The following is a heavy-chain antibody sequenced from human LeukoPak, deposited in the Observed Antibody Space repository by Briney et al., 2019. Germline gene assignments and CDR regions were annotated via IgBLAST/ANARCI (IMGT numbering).Heavy chain of an antibody. CDR1: GYTFTSYD. Sequence: GASVKVSCKASGYTFTSYDINWVRQATGQGLVWMGWMNPNSGNTGYAQKFQGRVTMTRNTSISTAYMELSSLRSEDTAVYYCAREACSGGSCSNWYFDLWGRGTLVTVSS. V-gene: IGHV1-8*01. D-gene: IGHD2-15*01. CDR3: AREACSGGSCSNWYFDL. J-gene: IGHJ2*01. CDR2: MNPNSGNT.